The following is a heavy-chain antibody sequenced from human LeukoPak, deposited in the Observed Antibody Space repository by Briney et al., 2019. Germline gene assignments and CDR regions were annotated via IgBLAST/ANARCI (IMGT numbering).Heavy chain of an antibody. J-gene: IGHJ4*02. D-gene: IGHD6-19*01. CDR2: MYNRGST. Sequence: SETLSLTCTVSGDSISNYYWSWIRQSPEKELEWIGYMYNRGSTIYNPSLKSRVTISTNTSKNQFSLRLTSVTAADTAVYYCARAEKAVTGTLDSWGQGTLITVSS. CDR3: ARAEKAVTGTLDS. V-gene: IGHV4-59*01. CDR1: GDSISNYY.